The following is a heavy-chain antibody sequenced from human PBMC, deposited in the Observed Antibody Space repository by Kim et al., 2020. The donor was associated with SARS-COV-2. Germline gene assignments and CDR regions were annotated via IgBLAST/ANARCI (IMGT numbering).Heavy chain of an antibody. J-gene: IGHJ5*02. Sequence: SETLSLTCTVSGGSISSSSYYWGWIRQPPGKGLEWIGSIYYSGSTYYNPSLKSRVTISVDTPKNQFSLKLSSVTAADTAVYYCARHSRWELPHGWFDPWGQGTLVTVSS. CDR1: GGSISSSSYY. CDR3: ARHSRWELPHGWFDP. D-gene: IGHD1-26*01. CDR2: IYYSGST. V-gene: IGHV4-39*01.